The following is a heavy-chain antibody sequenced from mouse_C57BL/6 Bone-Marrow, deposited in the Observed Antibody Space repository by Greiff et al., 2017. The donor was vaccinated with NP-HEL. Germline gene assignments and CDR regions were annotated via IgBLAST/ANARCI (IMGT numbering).Heavy chain of an antibody. CDR1: GYAFSSYW. V-gene: IGHV1-80*01. CDR2: IYPGDGDT. Sequence: VQLQQSGAELVKPGASVKISCKASGYAFSSYWMNWVKQRPGKGLEWIGQIYPGDGDTNYNGKFKGKATLTADKSSSTAYMQLSSLTSEDSAVYFCARVDYGSSPDYWGQGTTLTVSS. J-gene: IGHJ2*01. CDR3: ARVDYGSSPDY. D-gene: IGHD1-1*01.